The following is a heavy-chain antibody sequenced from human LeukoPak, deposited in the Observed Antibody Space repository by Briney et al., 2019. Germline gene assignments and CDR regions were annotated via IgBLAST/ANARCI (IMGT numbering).Heavy chain of an antibody. Sequence: SQTLSLTCTVSGGSISSGSYYWSWIRQPAGKGLEWIGRIYTSGSTHYNPSIKSRVTMSVDTSKNQFSLKLSSVTAADTAIYYCARIITGTTTAFDIWGRGTMVTVSS. CDR2: IYTSGST. CDR3: ARIITGTTTAFDI. D-gene: IGHD1-7*01. V-gene: IGHV4-61*02. J-gene: IGHJ3*02. CDR1: GGSISSGSYY.